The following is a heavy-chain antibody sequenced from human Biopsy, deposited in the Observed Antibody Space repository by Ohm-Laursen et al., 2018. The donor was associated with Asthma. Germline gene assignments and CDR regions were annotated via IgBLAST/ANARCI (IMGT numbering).Heavy chain of an antibody. J-gene: IGHJ4*02. V-gene: IGHV3-21*05. CDR2: ISWSSSYT. CDR1: GFTFSSYG. Sequence: SLRLSCSASGFTFSSYGMDWVRQAPGKGLEWVSYISWSSSYTNYADSVKGRFTISRDNAKNSLFLQMNSLRAEDTAVYYCARGGSRDLWGTYRYPWDYWGQGTLVTVSS. D-gene: IGHD3-16*02. CDR3: ARGGSRDLWGTYRYPWDY.